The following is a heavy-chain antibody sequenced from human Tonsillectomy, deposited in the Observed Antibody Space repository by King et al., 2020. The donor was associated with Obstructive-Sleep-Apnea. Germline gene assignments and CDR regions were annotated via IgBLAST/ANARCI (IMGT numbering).Heavy chain of an antibody. CDR3: ARGDGGPTAFDC. CDR1: GFSFSNYY. D-gene: IGHD3-16*01. CDR2: ISTGRTTI. J-gene: IGHJ4*02. V-gene: IGHV3-11*01. Sequence: VQLVESGGGLVKPGGSLRLSCAGSGFSFSNYYMSWIRQAPGKGLEWLSYISTGRTTINYADSVKGRFTISRDDAKNTLHLQIHSLRAEDTAMYYCARGDGGPTAFDCWGQGTLVTVSS.